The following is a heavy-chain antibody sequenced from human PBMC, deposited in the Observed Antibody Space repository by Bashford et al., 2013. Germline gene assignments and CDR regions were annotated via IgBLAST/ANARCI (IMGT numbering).Heavy chain of an antibody. CDR2: IWDHGRDQ. J-gene: IGHJ1*01. V-gene: IGHV3-33*08. CDR1: GFTFSSYA. CDR3: ASEYSRSSGEYFQH. Sequence: GGSLRLSCAASGFTFSSYAMAWVRQAPGEGLDWVALIWDHGRDQRYADSVKGRFTISRDNSKNTLYLQMNSLRVEDTGIYYCASEYSRSSGEYFQHWGQGAWSPSPQ. D-gene: IGHD6-6*01.